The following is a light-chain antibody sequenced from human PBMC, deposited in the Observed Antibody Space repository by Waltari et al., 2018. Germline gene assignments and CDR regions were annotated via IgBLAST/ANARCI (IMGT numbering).Light chain of an antibody. CDR2: AAS. CDR1: QSITGY. V-gene: IGKV1-39*01. Sequence: DIQVTQSPSSLSASVGDRVTITCRASQSITGYLNWYQQKPGKAPNLLSYAASNLQSGVPARFRGSGSGTEFTLAIGSLHPEDFATYYCQQGFSPSWTFGQGTKVEF. J-gene: IGKJ1*01. CDR3: QQGFSPSWT.